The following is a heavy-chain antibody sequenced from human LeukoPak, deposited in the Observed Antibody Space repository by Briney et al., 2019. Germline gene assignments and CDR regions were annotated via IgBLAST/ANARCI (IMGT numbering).Heavy chain of an antibody. CDR3: ARDLSSGWYPFDY. CDR1: GFTFSSYS. Sequence: GGSLRLSCAASGFTFSSYSMNWVRQAPGKGLEWVANIKQDGSEKYYVDSVKGRFTISRDNAKNSLYLQMNSLRAEDTAVYYCARDLSSGWYPFDYWGQGTLVTVSS. D-gene: IGHD6-19*01. CDR2: IKQDGSEK. V-gene: IGHV3-7*01. J-gene: IGHJ4*02.